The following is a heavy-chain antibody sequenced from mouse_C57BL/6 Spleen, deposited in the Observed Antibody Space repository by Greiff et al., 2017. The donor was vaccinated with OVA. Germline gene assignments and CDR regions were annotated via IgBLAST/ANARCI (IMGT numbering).Heavy chain of an antibody. CDR3: AREGKTGFDY. J-gene: IGHJ2*01. D-gene: IGHD2-1*01. CDR2: IDPSDSET. Sequence: QVQLQQPGAELVRPGSSVKLSCKASGYTFTSYWMHWVKQRPIQGLEWIGNIDPSDSETPYNQKFKDKATLTVDKSSSTAYMQLSSLTSEDSAVYYCAREGKTGFDYWGQGTTLTVSS. CDR1: GYTFTSYW. V-gene: IGHV1-52*01.